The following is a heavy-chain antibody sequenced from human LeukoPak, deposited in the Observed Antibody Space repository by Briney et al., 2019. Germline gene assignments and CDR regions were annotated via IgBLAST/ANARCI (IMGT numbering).Heavy chain of an antibody. CDR3: ARFAGIAAAGTHIDY. V-gene: IGHV1-46*01. D-gene: IGHD6-13*01. Sequence: ASVKVSCKASGYTFTSYYMHWVRQAPGQGLEWMGIINPSGGSTSYAQKFQGRVTMTRDTSTSTVYMELRSLRSEDTAVYYCARFAGIAAAGTHIDYWGKGTLVTVSS. CDR1: GYTFTSYY. CDR2: INPSGGST. J-gene: IGHJ4*02.